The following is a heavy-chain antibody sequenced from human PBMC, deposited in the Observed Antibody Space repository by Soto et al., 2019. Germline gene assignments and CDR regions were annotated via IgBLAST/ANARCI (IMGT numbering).Heavy chain of an antibody. J-gene: IGHJ4*02. CDR1: GFTFSSYG. Sequence: GGSLRLSCAASGFTFSSYGMHWVRQAPGKGLEWVAVISYDGSNKYYADSVKGRFTISRDNSKNTLYLQMNSLRAEDTAVYYCAKLAGSGETFDYWGQGTLVTVSS. CDR3: AKLAGSGETFDY. D-gene: IGHD6-19*01. V-gene: IGHV3-30*18. CDR2: ISYDGSNK.